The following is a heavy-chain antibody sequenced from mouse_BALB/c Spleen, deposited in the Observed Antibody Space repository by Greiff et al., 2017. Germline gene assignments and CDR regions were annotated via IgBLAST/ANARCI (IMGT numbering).Heavy chain of an antibody. Sequence: EVQGVESGGGLVQPGGSLKLSCAASGFTFSSYGMSWVRQTPDKRLELVATINSNGGSTYYPDSVKGRFTISRDNAKNTLYLQMSSLKSEDTAMYYCARDPNGNYGGYWYFDVWGAGTTVTVSS. CDR2: INSNGGST. V-gene: IGHV5-6-3*01. J-gene: IGHJ1*01. D-gene: IGHD2-1*01. CDR1: GFTFSSYG. CDR3: ARDPNGNYGGYWYFDV.